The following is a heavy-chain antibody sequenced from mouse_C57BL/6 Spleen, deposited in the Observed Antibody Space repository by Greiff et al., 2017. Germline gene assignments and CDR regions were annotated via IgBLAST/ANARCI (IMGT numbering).Heavy chain of an antibody. J-gene: IGHJ2*01. CDR2: ISNGGGST. Sequence: EVMLVESGGGLVQPGGSLKLSCAASGFTFSDYYMYWVRQTPEKRLEWVAYISNGGGSTYYPDTVKGRFTISRDNAKNTLYLQMSRLKSEDTAMYYCARLDYGSSYFDYWGQGTTLTVSS. CDR1: GFTFSDYY. D-gene: IGHD1-1*01. CDR3: ARLDYGSSYFDY. V-gene: IGHV5-12*01.